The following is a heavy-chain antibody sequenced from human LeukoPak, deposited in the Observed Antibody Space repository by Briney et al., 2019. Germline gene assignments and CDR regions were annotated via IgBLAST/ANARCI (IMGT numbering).Heavy chain of an antibody. Sequence: ASVKVSCKASGYTFTGYYMHWVRQAPGQGLEWMGRINLNSGGTNYAQKFQGRVTMTRDTAISTAYMEVSRLRSDGTAVYYCARDWSVATIDYWGQGTLVTVSS. J-gene: IGHJ4*02. D-gene: IGHD5-12*01. CDR3: ARDWSVATIDY. V-gene: IGHV1-2*06. CDR1: GYTFTGYY. CDR2: INLNSGGT.